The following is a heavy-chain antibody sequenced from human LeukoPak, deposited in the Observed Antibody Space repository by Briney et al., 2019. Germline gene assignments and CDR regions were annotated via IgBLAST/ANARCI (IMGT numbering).Heavy chain of an antibody. D-gene: IGHD6-19*01. CDR2: INPSGGST. V-gene: IGHV1-46*01. Sequence: ASVKVSCKASGYTFTTYYIHWVRQAPGQGLEWMGIINPSGGSTSYAQKFQGRVTMIRDTSTSTVYMELSSLKSEDTAVYYCARGGWYSIPVPREGMDVWGQGTTVTVSS. CDR3: ARGGWYSIPVPREGMDV. J-gene: IGHJ6*02. CDR1: GYTFTTYY.